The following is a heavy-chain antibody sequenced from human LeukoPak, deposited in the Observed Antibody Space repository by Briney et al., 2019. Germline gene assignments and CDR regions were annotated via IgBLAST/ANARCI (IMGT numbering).Heavy chain of an antibody. CDR1: GFTFSSYE. J-gene: IGHJ4*02. D-gene: IGHD3-10*01. Sequence: GGSLRLSCAASGFTFSSYEMNWVRQAPGKGLEWVSYISGSGRTMSYADSVKGRFTISRDNAKNSLYLQMNSLRVEDTAVYHCARGGLYGYVVFDYWGQGTLVTVSS. V-gene: IGHV3-48*03. CDR3: ARGGLYGYVVFDY. CDR2: ISGSGRTM.